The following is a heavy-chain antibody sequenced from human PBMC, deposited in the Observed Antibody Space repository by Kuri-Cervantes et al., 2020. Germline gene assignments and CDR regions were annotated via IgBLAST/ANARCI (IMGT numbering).Heavy chain of an antibody. CDR2: IKEDGSAK. V-gene: IGHV3-7*05. CDR1: GFTFSTHW. CDR3: AKDPWGIAAAGTGWFDP. Sequence: GGSLRLSCAASGFTFSTHWMSWVRQAPGKGLEWVANIKEDGSAKYYVDSVGGRFTISRDNAKNSLYLQMNSLRAEDTALYYCAKDPWGIAAAGTGWFDPWGQGTLVTVSS. D-gene: IGHD6-13*01. J-gene: IGHJ5*02.